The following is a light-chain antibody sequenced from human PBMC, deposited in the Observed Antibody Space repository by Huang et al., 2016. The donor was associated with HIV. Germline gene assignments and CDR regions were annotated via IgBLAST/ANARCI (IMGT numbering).Light chain of an antibody. V-gene: IGKV3-20*01. Sequence: EIVLTQSPGTLSLSPGERATLSCRASQSVNSVYLAWYQQKPGQAPRLLIYGASSRAPGIPGRVSGSGSGTDFTLTISRLQPEDFAVYFCQQYGSSPGTFGQGTKVEMK. J-gene: IGKJ1*01. CDR2: GAS. CDR1: QSVNSVY. CDR3: QQYGSSPGT.